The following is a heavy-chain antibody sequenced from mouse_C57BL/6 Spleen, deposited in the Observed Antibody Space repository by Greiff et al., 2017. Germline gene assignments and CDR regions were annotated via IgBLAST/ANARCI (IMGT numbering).Heavy chain of an antibody. CDR3: APTDYGSSSWYFDV. D-gene: IGHD1-1*01. CDR1: GYTFTSYW. CDR2: IDPSDSYT. J-gene: IGHJ1*03. V-gene: IGHV1-59*01. Sequence: QVQLQQPGAELVRPGTSVKLSCKASGYTFTSYWMHWVKQRPGQGLEWIGVIDPSDSYTNYNQKFKGKATLTVDTSSSTAYMQLSSLTSEDSAVYYCAPTDYGSSSWYFDVWGTGTTVTVSS.